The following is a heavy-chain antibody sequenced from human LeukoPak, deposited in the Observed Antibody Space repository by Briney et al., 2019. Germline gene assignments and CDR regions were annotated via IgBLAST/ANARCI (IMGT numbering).Heavy chain of an antibody. D-gene: IGHD3-16*02. CDR2: ISSSSSYT. J-gene: IGHJ5*02. Sequence: GGSLRLSCAASGFTFSDYYMSWIRQAPGKGLEWVSYISSSSSYTNYADSVKGRFTISRDNAKNSLYLQMNSLRAEDTAVYYCATLYYDYVWGSYRPGDYWFDPWGQGILVTVSS. CDR1: GFTFSDYY. V-gene: IGHV3-11*06. CDR3: ATLYYDYVWGSYRPGDYWFDP.